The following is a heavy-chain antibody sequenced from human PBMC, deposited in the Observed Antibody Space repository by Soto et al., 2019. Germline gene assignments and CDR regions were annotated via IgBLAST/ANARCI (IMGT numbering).Heavy chain of an antibody. V-gene: IGHV3-48*01. Sequence: EVQLVESGGGLLQPGGSLRLSCAASGFTFSSYSMNWARQAPGKGLEWISYISSSSRTIYYPDSVKGRFTISRDNAKNSLYLQMNSLRAEDTAVYYCARDKGRSPLDYWGQGTLVTVSS. CDR3: ARDKGRSPLDY. CDR1: GFTFSSYS. D-gene: IGHD2-15*01. J-gene: IGHJ4*02. CDR2: ISSSSRTI.